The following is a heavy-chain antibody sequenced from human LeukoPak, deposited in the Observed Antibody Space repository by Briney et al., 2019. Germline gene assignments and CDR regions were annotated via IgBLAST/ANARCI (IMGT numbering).Heavy chain of an antibody. J-gene: IGHJ4*02. Sequence: ASVKVSCKASGYTFTSYGISWVRQAPGQGLEWMGWISAYNGNTNYAQKLQGRVTMTTDTSTSTAYMELRSLRSDDTAVYYCARGEGRGYDILTGYYEGYYFDYWGQGTLVTVSS. CDR1: GYTFTSYG. V-gene: IGHV1-18*01. CDR3: ARGEGRGYDILTGYYEGYYFDY. D-gene: IGHD3-9*01. CDR2: ISAYNGNT.